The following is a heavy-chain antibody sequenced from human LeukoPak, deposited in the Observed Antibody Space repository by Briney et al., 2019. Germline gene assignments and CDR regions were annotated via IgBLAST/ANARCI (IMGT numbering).Heavy chain of an antibody. V-gene: IGHV3-30*18. Sequence: GRSLRLSCAASGFTFSSYGMHWVRQAPGKGLEWVAVISYDGSNKYYADSVKGRFTISRDNSKNTLYLQMNSLRAEDTAVYYCAKGRTGTTLAFDIWGQGTIVTVSS. J-gene: IGHJ3*02. CDR1: GFTFSSYG. CDR2: ISYDGSNK. D-gene: IGHD1-1*01. CDR3: AKGRTGTTLAFDI.